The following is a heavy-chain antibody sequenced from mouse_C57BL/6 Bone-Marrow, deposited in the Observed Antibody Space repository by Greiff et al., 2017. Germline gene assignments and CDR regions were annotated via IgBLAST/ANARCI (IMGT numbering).Heavy chain of an antibody. Sequence: QVQLQQSGPELVKPGASVKISCKASGYAFSSSWMNWVKQRPGKGLEWIGRIYPGDGDTNYNGKFKGKATLTADKSSSTAYMQLSSLTSEDSAVYFCARQGCYGSRSWFAYWGQGTLVTVSA. J-gene: IGHJ3*01. CDR2: IYPGDGDT. V-gene: IGHV1-82*01. CDR1: GYAFSSSW. CDR3: ARQGCYGSRSWFAY. D-gene: IGHD1-1*01.